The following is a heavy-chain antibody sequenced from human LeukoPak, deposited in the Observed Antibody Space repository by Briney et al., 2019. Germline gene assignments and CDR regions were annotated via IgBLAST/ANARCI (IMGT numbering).Heavy chain of an antibody. CDR3: VQDWAWGAFGY. Sequence: GGSLRLSCAASGFIFSDYYMSWIRQAPGKGLEWVSYISSSGSTIYYADSVQGRFTIYRDNSKNTLYLQMNRLGAEDTAIYYCVQDWAWGAFGYWGQGTLVTVSS. CDR1: GFIFSDYY. V-gene: IGHV3-11*01. CDR2: ISSSGSTI. D-gene: IGHD7-27*01. J-gene: IGHJ4*02.